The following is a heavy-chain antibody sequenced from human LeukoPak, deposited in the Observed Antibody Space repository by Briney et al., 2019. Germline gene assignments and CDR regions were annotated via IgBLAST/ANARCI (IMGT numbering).Heavy chain of an antibody. CDR1: RFTLSNYW. Sequence: GGSLRLSCAASRFTLSNYWMSWVRQAPGKGLEWVANIKQDGSETYYADSVKGRFTISRDNAKNSLSLQMNSLRAEDTAVYYCARQRGSGCLDYWGQGTLVTVSS. V-gene: IGHV3-7*01. D-gene: IGHD6-19*01. J-gene: IGHJ4*02. CDR3: ARQRGSGCLDY. CDR2: IKQDGSET.